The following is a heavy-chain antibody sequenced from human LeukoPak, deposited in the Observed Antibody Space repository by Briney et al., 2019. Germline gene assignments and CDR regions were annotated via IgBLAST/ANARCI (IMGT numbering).Heavy chain of an antibody. CDR3: AREDRYIVATDY. CDR2: IYYSGST. D-gene: IGHD5-12*01. CDR1: GGSISSYY. J-gene: IGHJ4*02. V-gene: IGHV4-59*01. Sequence: SETLSLTCTVSGGSISSYYWSWIRQPPGKGLEWIGYIYYSGSTNYNPSLKSRVTISVDTSKNQFSLKLRSVTAADTAVYYCAREDRYIVATDYWGQGTLATVSS.